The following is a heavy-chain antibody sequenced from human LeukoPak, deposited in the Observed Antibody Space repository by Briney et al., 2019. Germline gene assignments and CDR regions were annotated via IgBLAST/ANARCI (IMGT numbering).Heavy chain of an antibody. CDR2: ICSSGSAI. J-gene: IGHJ4*02. D-gene: IGHD6-19*01. CDR1: GFTLSSYE. Sequence: GGSLRLSCAASGFTLSSYEMNWVRQAPGKGLEWVSKICSSGSAIYYADSVKGRFTISRDNAKSSLYLQMNSLRVEDTAVYYCARGGSLGYWGQGTLVTVSS. CDR3: ARGGSLGY. V-gene: IGHV3-48*03.